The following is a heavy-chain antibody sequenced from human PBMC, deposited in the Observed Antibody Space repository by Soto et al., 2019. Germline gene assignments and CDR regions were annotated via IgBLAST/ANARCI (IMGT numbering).Heavy chain of an antibody. J-gene: IGHJ6*02. CDR2: ISSSSSTI. V-gene: IGHV3-48*02. D-gene: IGHD3-10*01. CDR3: ARGPPRITMVRGVQNYYYGMDV. CDR1: GFTFSSYS. Sequence: PVGSLRLSCAASGFTFSSYSMNWVRQAPGKGLEWVSYISSSSSTIYYADSVKGRFTISRDNAKNSLYLQMNSLRDEDTAVYYCARGPPRITMVRGVQNYYYGMDVWGQGTTVTVSS.